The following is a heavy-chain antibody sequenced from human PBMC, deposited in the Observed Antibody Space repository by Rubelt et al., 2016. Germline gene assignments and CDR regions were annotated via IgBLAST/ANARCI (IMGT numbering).Heavy chain of an antibody. Sequence: ESGPGLVKPSETLSLTCTVSGGSISNYYWSWIRQPPGDGLEWIGYIYYSGNVKYNPSLKSRVTISVDTSKNHFSLKLSSVTAADTAVYYCASSTVTNRYWYCDLWGRGTQVTVSS. J-gene: IGHJ2*01. V-gene: IGHV4-59*08. CDR2: IYYSGNV. CDR1: GGSISNYY. D-gene: IGHD4-17*01. CDR3: ASSTVTNRYWYCDL.